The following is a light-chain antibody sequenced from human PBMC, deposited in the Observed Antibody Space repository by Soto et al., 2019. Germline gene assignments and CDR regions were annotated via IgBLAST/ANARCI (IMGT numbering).Light chain of an antibody. CDR3: QQRSNWPLT. V-gene: IGKV3-11*01. CDR1: QSVSSY. J-gene: IGKJ4*01. CDR2: DAS. Sequence: EIVLTQSPATLSLSPGERATLSCRASQSVSSYLAWYQQKPGQAPRLLIYDASNRATGIPPRFRGSGSGTDFTLTISSLESEDFGVYYCQQRSNWPLTFGGGTKVEIK.